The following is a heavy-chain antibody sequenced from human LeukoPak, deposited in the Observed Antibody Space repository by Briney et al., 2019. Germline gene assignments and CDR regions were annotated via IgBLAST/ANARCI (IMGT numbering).Heavy chain of an antibody. J-gene: IGHJ4*02. CDR2: IYYSGST. CDR3: ARQPEGYDSSGYYFTSPY. D-gene: IGHD3-22*01. Sequence: SETLSLTCTVSGGSISSYYWGWIRQPPGKGLEWIGSIYYSGSTYYNPSLKSRVTISVDTSKNQFSLKLSSVTAADTAVYYCARQPEGYDSSGYYFTSPYWGQGTLVTVSS. V-gene: IGHV4-39*01. CDR1: GGSISSYY.